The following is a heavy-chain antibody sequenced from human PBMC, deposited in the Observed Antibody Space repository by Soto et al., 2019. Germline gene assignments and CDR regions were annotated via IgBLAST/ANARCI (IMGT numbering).Heavy chain of an antibody. CDR1: GFSLSTSGMC. D-gene: IGHD3-3*01. V-gene: IGHV2-70*01. CDR3: ARIWRLPRDYYGMDV. CDR2: IDWDDDK. Sequence: GSGPTLVNPTQTLTLTCTFSGFSLSTSGMCVSWIRQPPGKALEWLALIDWDDDKYYSTSLKTRLTISKDTSKNQVVLTMTNMDPVDTATYYCARIWRLPRDYYGMDVWGQGTTVTVSS. J-gene: IGHJ6*02.